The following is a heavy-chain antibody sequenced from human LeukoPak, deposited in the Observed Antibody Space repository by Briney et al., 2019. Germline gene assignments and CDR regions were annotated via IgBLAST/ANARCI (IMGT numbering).Heavy chain of an antibody. CDR2: INPNSGGT. J-gene: IGHJ6*02. V-gene: IGHV1-2*02. CDR3: ATTRLVPLYYYGMDV. Sequence: ASVKVSCKASGYTFTGYYMHWVRQAPGQGLEWMGWINPNSGGTNYAQKFQGRVTMTRDTSISTAYMELSSLRSDDTAVYYCATTRLVPLYYYGMDVWGQGTTVAVSS. CDR1: GYTFTGYY. D-gene: IGHD3-9*01.